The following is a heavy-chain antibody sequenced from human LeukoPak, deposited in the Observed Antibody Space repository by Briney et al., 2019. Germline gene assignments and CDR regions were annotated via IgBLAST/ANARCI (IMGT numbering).Heavy chain of an antibody. CDR2: INHSGST. Sequence: SETLSLTCAVYGGSFSGYYWSWIRQPPGNWLEWIGEINHSGSTNYNPSLKSRVTISVDTSKNQFSLKLSSVTAADTAVYYCARGPRYSSSWSLGGWFDPWGQGTLVTVSS. V-gene: IGHV4-34*01. J-gene: IGHJ5*02. CDR3: ARGPRYSSSWSLGGWFDP. CDR1: GGSFSGYY. D-gene: IGHD6-13*01.